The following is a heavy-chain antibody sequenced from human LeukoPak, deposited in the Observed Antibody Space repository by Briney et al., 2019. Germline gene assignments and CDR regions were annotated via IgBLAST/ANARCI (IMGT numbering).Heavy chain of an antibody. D-gene: IGHD5-18*01. CDR2: IYYIGTT. J-gene: IGHJ4*02. Sequence: TETLSLTCTVSGGSISGSSYYWVWIRQPPGKRLEWIGTIYYIGTTYYNPSLKSRVTISVDTSKKQFSLKLSSVTAADTAVYYCATNPTQLSQPVDKWVPDYWGQGTPVTVSS. CDR1: GGSISGSSYY. V-gene: IGHV4-39*01. CDR3: ATNPTQLSQPVDKWVPDY.